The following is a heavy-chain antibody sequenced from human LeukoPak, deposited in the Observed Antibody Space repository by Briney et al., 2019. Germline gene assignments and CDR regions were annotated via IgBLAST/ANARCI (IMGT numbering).Heavy chain of an antibody. D-gene: IGHD6-19*01. J-gene: IGHJ4*02. CDR3: ARVIKLGVAGKNSDY. Sequence: GGSLRLSCAASGFTFSSYWMHWVRQAPGKGLVWVSRINSDGSSTSYADSVKGRFTISRDNAKNTLYLQMNSLRAEDTAVYYCARVIKLGVAGKNSDYWGQGTLVTVSS. CDR1: GFTFSSYW. V-gene: IGHV3-74*01. CDR2: INSDGSST.